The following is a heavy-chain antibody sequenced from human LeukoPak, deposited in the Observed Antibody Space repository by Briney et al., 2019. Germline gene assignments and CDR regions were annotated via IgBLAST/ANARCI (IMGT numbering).Heavy chain of an antibody. J-gene: IGHJ4*02. Sequence: GGSLRLSCAASGFTFSSYSMNWVRQAPGKGLEYVSAISSDGRSTYYGSSVKGRFTISRDNSKNTLYLQMGSLRAEDLAVYYCARETSYYDYWGQGTLVTVSS. V-gene: IGHV3-64*01. D-gene: IGHD2-2*01. CDR1: GFTFSSYS. CDR3: ARETSYYDY. CDR2: ISSDGRST.